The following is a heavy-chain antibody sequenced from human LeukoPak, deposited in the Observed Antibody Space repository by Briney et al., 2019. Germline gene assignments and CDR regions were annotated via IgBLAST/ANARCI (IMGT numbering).Heavy chain of an antibody. CDR1: GGSIGSSSYH. Sequence: SETLSLTCTVSGGSIGSSSYHWGWIRQPPGKGLEWIGNIYYSGATYYKSSLKSRVTMSVDTSRNQFSLKLSSVTAADTAVFYCARQPHRSPYDYDDSGSTPYNAFDRWGQGTMVTVSS. J-gene: IGHJ3*01. D-gene: IGHD3-22*01. CDR3: ARQPHRSPYDYDDSGSTPYNAFDR. V-gene: IGHV4-39*01. CDR2: IYYSGAT.